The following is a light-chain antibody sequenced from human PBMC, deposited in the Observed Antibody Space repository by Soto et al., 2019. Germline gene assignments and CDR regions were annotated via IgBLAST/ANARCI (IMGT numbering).Light chain of an antibody. J-gene: IGKJ1*01. CDR3: QQYYSTPRT. V-gene: IGKV4-1*01. CDR2: WVS. CDR1: QSVLYSSNDKDY. Sequence: DIVMTQSPDSLAVSLGERATINCKSSQSVLYSSNDKDYLAWYQQKPGQPPKLLIYWVSTRESRVPDRFSRSGSGTDFTLTISSLQAEDVADYYCQQYYSTPRTFGQGTKVDIK.